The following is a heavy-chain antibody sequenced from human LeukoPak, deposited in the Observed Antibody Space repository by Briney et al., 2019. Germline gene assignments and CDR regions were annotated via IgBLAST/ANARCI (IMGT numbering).Heavy chain of an antibody. CDR2: IIPILGIA. CDR3: ARAEAGNYYGMDV. D-gene: IGHD6-13*01. V-gene: IGHV1-69*04. J-gene: IGHJ6*02. Sequence: GASVKVSCKASGGTFSSYAISWVRQAPGQGLEWMGRIIPILGIANYAQKFQGRVTITADKSTSTAYMELSSLRSEDTAVYYCARAEAGNYYGMDVWGQGTTVTVSS. CDR1: GGTFSSYA.